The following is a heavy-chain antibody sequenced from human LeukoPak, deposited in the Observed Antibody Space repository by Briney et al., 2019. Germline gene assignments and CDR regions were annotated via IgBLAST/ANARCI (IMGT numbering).Heavy chain of an antibody. CDR2: INSDGSST. D-gene: IGHD2-2*02. V-gene: IGHV3-74*01. CDR3: ARGRYCSSTSCYMRGAEFDY. J-gene: IGHJ4*02. Sequence: GGSLKLSCAASGFTFSSYWMHWVRQAPGKGLVWVSRINSDGSSTSYADSVRGRFTISRDNAKNTPYLQMNSLRAEDTAVYYCARGRYCSSTSCYMRGAEFDYWGQGTLVTVAS. CDR1: GFTFSSYW.